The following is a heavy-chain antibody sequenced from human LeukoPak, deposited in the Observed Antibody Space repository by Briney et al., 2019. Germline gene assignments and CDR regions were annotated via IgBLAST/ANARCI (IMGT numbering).Heavy chain of an antibody. CDR3: ARRRVTMVRGVTSGYYYYMDV. V-gene: IGHV4-34*01. CDR2: INHSGST. CDR1: GGSFSGYY. J-gene: IGHJ6*03. Sequence: PSETLSLTCAVYGGSFSGYYWSWIRQPPGKGLEWIGEINHSGSTNYNPSLKSRVTISVDTSKNQFSLKLSSVTAADTAVYYCARRRVTMVRGVTSGYYYYMDVWGKGTTVTISS. D-gene: IGHD3-10*01.